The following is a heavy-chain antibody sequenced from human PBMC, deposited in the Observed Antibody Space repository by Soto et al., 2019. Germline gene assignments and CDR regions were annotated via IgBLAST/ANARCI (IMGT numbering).Heavy chain of an antibody. J-gene: IGHJ4*02. CDR3: AIGIRMWLAGGGY. CDR2: INHSGIT. V-gene: IGHV4-34*01. D-gene: IGHD6-19*01. Sequence: ASETLSLTCAVYGGSFSGYYWSWIRQPPGKGPEWLGEINHSGITDYNPSLTSRITISIDTSKKQSSLTLNSVTAADTAVYYCAIGIRMWLAGGGYWGQGTQATVSS. CDR1: GGSFSGYY.